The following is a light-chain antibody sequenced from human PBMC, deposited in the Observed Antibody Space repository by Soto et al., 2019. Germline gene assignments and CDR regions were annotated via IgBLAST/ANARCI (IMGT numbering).Light chain of an antibody. CDR1: SSDVGDYNY. CDR3: ISYAGSNNRV. CDR2: EVS. Sequence: QSALTQPPSASGSPGQSVTISCTGTSSDVGDYNYVSWYQQHPGKAPKLMIYEVSKRPSGVPDRFSGSKSGNTASLPVSGLQAEDEADYYCISYAGSNNRVFGGGTKLTLL. J-gene: IGLJ3*02. V-gene: IGLV2-8*01.